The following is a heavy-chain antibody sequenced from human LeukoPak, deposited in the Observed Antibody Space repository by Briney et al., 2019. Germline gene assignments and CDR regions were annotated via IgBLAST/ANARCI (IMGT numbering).Heavy chain of an antibody. Sequence: SETLPLTCTVSGGSISTYYWSWIRQPPGKGLEWIAYIDYRGSTTYNPSLRSRVTISVDTSRNQFSLKLSSVTAADTAVYYCARSRSGYSYDHAAFEIWGQGTMVTVSS. J-gene: IGHJ3*02. CDR1: GGSISTYY. V-gene: IGHV4-59*01. CDR3: ARSRSGYSYDHAAFEI. CDR2: IDYRGST. D-gene: IGHD5-18*01.